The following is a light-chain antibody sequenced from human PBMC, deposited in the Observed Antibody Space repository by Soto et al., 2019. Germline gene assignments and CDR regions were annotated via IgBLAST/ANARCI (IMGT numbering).Light chain of an antibody. J-gene: IGKJ4*01. Sequence: EIVLTQSPATLSLSPGEIATLSCSPSQTVSTSVAWYQQKPGHAPRLLMYDSSNRATGIPDRFSASGAGTDFTLAINSLEPEDFGVYYCQQRSHWPPLTFGGGTKVDIK. CDR3: QQRSHWPPLT. CDR1: QTVSTS. CDR2: DSS. V-gene: IGKV3-11*01.